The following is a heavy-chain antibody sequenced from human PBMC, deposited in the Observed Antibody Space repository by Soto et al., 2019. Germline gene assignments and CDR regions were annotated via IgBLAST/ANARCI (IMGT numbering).Heavy chain of an antibody. V-gene: IGHV3-30*04. CDR3: ARVTLVSYYYGMDV. CDR2: ISYDGSNK. Sequence: LSLTCAASGFTFSSYAMHWVRQAPGKGLEWVAVISYDGSNKYYADSVKGRFTISRDNSKNTLYLQMNSLRAEDPAVYYCARVTLVSYYYGMDVWGQGTTVTVSS. D-gene: IGHD6-6*01. J-gene: IGHJ6*02. CDR1: GFTFSSYA.